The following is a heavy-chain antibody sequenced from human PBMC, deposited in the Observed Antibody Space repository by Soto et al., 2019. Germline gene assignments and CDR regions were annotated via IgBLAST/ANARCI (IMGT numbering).Heavy chain of an antibody. CDR1: GGSISSYY. J-gene: IGHJ6*02. CDR2: VYTSGST. CDR3: ARVGLDYDFWSGYYSPSPYYGMDV. D-gene: IGHD3-3*01. V-gene: IGHV4-4*07. Sequence: QVQLQESGPGLVKPSETLSLTCTVSGGSISSYYWSWIRQPAGKGLEWIGRVYTSGSTNYNPSLKSRVTMSVDTSTNQFSLKLSSVTAADTAVYYCARVGLDYDFWSGYYSPSPYYGMDVWGQGTTVTVSS.